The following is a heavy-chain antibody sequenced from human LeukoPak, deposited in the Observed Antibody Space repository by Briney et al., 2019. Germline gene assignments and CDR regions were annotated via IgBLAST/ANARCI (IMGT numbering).Heavy chain of an antibody. CDR3: AKDIRYSGYDPVVVVAATLDY. CDR1: GFTFSSYG. D-gene: IGHD2-15*01. J-gene: IGHJ4*02. Sequence: GGSLRLSCAASGFTFSSYGMHWVRQAPGKGLEWVAVISYDGSNKYYADSVKGRFTISRDNSKNTLYLQMNSLRAEDTAVYYCAKDIRYSGYDPVVVVAATLDYWGQGTLVTVSS. V-gene: IGHV3-30*18. CDR2: ISYDGSNK.